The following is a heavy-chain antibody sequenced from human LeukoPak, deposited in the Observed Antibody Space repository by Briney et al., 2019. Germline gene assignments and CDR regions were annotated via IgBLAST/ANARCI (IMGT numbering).Heavy chain of an antibody. CDR1: GFPFSSFA. CDR3: ARGDWYSFDY. J-gene: IGHJ4*02. Sequence: GGSLRLSCAASGFPFSSFAMAWVRQTPRKGLEWVSGLSRDGDTTYYADSVKGRFTISRDNAKNSLYLQMNSLRVEDTAVYYCARGDWYSFDYWGQGALVTVSS. D-gene: IGHD3-9*01. CDR2: LSRDGDTT. V-gene: IGHV3-23*01.